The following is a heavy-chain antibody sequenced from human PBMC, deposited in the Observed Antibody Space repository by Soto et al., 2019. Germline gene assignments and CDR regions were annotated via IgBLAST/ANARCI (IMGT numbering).Heavy chain of an antibody. Sequence: QVQLVESGGGVVQPGRSLRLSCAASGFTFSSYGMHWVRQAPGKGLAWVAVIWYDGSNKYYADSVKGRFTISRDNSKNTLYLQVNSLRAEDTAVYYCARDRYSSGWYDLDYWGQGTLVTVSS. D-gene: IGHD6-19*01. CDR3: ARDRYSSGWYDLDY. CDR2: IWYDGSNK. J-gene: IGHJ4*02. CDR1: GFTFSSYG. V-gene: IGHV3-33*01.